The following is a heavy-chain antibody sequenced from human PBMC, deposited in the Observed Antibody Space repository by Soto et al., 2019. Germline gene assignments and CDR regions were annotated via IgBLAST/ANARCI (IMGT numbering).Heavy chain of an antibody. CDR3: ARDPPETPSDS. J-gene: IGHJ4*02. CDR1: GYTFTDYG. V-gene: IGHV1-18*01. CDR2: ISAKNGDT. Sequence: QVQLVQSGADVKKPGASVRVSCKASGYTFTDYGITWVRRSPGQGLEWMGWISAKNGDTNLAQKFRGRVTLTTDTSTGTAYMDLRSLTPDDTAVYYCARDPPETPSDSWGQGTLVTVSS.